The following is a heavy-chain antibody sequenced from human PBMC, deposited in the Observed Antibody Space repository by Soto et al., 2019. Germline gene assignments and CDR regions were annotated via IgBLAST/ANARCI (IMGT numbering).Heavy chain of an antibody. J-gene: IGHJ4*02. CDR2: INYSGGST. V-gene: IGHV3-23*01. D-gene: IGHD1-1*01. CDR3: ATQDLRGTTGTT. Sequence: EVQLLESGGGLVQPGGSLIISCAASGFTFSTYAMGWVRQAPGKGLEWVSLINYSGGSTYYADSVKGRFTISRDNSKNTLYLQMSSLRADDTAVYFCATQDLRGTTGTTWGQGTLVTVSS. CDR1: GFTFSTYA.